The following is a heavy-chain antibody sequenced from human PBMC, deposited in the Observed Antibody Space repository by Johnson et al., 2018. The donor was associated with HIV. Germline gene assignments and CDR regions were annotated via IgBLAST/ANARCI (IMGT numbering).Heavy chain of an antibody. D-gene: IGHD1-26*01. Sequence: QMLLVESGGGVVQPGRSLRLSCAASGFTFSSYGMHWVRQAPGKGLEWVAVISYAGSTEYYADSVKGRFNISRDNSKNTLYLQMNSLRAEDTAVYYCAKTYSGSNRDAFDIWGQGTMVTVSS. CDR3: AKTYSGSNRDAFDI. CDR1: GFTFSSYG. J-gene: IGHJ3*02. CDR2: ISYAGSTE. V-gene: IGHV3-30*18.